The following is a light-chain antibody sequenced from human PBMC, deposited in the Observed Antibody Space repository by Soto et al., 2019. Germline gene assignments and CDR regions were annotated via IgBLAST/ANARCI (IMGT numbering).Light chain of an antibody. CDR2: GAS. CDR1: QSVSSSY. CDR3: QQYGSSTWT. J-gene: IGKJ1*01. V-gene: IGKV3-20*01. Sequence: EIVLTQAPGTLSLSPGERYTLSCRASQSVSSSYLAWYQQKHGQAPRXXIYGASSRATGIPDRFSGSGSGTDVTITISRLEPEDVEVYYCQQYGSSTWTFGQGTKVDIK.